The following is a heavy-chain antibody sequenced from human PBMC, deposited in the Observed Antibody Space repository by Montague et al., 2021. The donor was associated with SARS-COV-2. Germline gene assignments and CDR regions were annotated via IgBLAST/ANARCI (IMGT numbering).Heavy chain of an antibody. CDR3: ARSHELWFGENPQGPGAFDI. Sequence: SLRLSCAASGFTFSRYSMNWVRQAPGKGLEWVSSISSSSSYIYYADSVKGRFTISRDNAKNSLYLQMNSLRAEDTAVYYCARSHELWFGENPQGPGAFDIWGQGTMVTVSS. D-gene: IGHD3-10*01. CDR2: ISSSSSYI. J-gene: IGHJ3*02. V-gene: IGHV3-21*01. CDR1: GFTFSRYS.